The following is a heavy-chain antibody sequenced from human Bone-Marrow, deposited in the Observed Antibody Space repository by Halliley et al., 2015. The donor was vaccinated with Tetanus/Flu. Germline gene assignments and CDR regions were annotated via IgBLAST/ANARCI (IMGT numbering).Heavy chain of an antibody. CDR3: AKDQCTGETCQLPDS. J-gene: IGHJ1*01. CDR1: GFSFSQYG. D-gene: IGHD2-8*02. CDR2: ISADGTDT. V-gene: IGHV3-30*18. Sequence: LSLTCAASGFSFSQYGILWIRQAPGRGLEWVAFISADGTDTFLEVSAEGRFTVSRDNTNNKVFLNMNSLRPDDTAAYYCAKDQCTGETCQLPDSWGQGSLVTVSS.